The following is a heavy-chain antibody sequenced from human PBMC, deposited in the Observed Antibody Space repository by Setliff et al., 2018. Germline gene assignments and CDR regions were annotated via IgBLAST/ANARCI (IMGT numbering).Heavy chain of an antibody. Sequence: GGSLRLSCVASGFTFSNYGMHWVRQAPGKGLEWVALIWNDGSTKFYGDSVKGRFTISRDNSENTLYLQMNSLRAEDTAVYYCARGKIRITMIVVPTGGAFDIWGQGTMVTVSS. CDR1: GFTFSNYG. CDR2: IWNDGSTK. CDR3: ARGKIRITMIVVPTGGAFDI. D-gene: IGHD3-22*01. J-gene: IGHJ3*02. V-gene: IGHV3-33*01.